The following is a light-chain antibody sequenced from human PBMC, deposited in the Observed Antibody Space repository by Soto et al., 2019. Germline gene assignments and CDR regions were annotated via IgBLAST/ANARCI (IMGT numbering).Light chain of an antibody. CDR2: WAS. V-gene: IGKV4-1*01. CDR1: QRLSAY. CDR3: QQYYSTPSWT. Sequence: DIVLTQSPATLSLSPGERATLSCRASQRLSAYLAWYQQKPGQPPKLLIYWASTRESGVPDRFSGSGSGTDFTLTISSLQAEDVAVYYCQQYYSTPSWTFGQGTKVEIK. J-gene: IGKJ1*01.